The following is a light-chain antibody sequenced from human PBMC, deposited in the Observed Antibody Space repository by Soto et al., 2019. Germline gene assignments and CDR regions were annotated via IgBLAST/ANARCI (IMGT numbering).Light chain of an antibody. CDR3: QQRSTPIT. V-gene: IGKV3-11*01. Sequence: PGARATLSCRTSLSVSVYLDWYQQKPGQAPRLLIYDASNRATGIPARFSGSGSGTDFTLTISSLEPEDFAVYYCQQRSTPITVGQGTRLEIK. CDR1: LSVSVY. J-gene: IGKJ5*01. CDR2: DAS.